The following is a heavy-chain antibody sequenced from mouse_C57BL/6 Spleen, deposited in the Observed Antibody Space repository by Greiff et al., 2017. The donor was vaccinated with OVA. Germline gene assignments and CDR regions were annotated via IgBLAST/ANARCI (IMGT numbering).Heavy chain of an antibody. CDR3: ATDGYYDLTFYAMDY. CDR2: ISYDGSN. V-gene: IGHV3-6*01. CDR1: GYSITSGYY. D-gene: IGHD2-3*01. J-gene: IGHJ4*01. Sequence: EVQLVESGPGLVKPSQSLSLTCSVTGYSITSGYYWNWIRQFPGNKLEWMGYISYDGSNNYNPSLKNRISITRDTSKNQFFLKLNSVTTEDTATYYCATDGYYDLTFYAMDYWGQGTSVTVSS.